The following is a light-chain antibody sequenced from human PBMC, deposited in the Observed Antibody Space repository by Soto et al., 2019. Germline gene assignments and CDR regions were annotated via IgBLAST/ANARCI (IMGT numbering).Light chain of an antibody. V-gene: IGKV1-39*01. Sequence: DIQMTQSPSSLSASVGDRVTITCRASQSISNFLNWYQQKPGKAPKLLIYAASSLQSGVPLRFSGSGSGTDFTLTISSLQSEDFAIYFCKQSYSSLTFGGGTKVEIK. CDR2: AAS. CDR3: KQSYSSLT. J-gene: IGKJ4*01. CDR1: QSISNF.